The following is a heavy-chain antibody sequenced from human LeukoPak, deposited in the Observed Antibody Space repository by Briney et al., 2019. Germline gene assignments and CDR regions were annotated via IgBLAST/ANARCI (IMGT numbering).Heavy chain of an antibody. CDR3: ARAVAGTGEIDY. J-gene: IGHJ4*02. V-gene: IGHV1/OR15-1*04. CDR2: INPNSGGT. D-gene: IGHD6-19*01. CDR1: GYIFTDYY. Sequence: ASVRVSCKASGYIFTDYYMHWVRQAPGQELGWMGRINPNSGGTNYAQKFQGRVTMTRDTSTSTVYMELSSLRSEDTAVYYCARAVAGTGEIDYWGQGTLVTVSS.